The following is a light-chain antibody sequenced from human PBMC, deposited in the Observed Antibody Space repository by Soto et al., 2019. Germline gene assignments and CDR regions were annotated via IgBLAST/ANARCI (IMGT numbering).Light chain of an antibody. Sequence: EIVLTQSPATLSLSPGERATLSCRASQSVSSNYLAWYQQKPGQAPRLLIYGASSRATGIPDRFSGSGSGTDFTLTIDRLESEDFAVYFCQQYGDLPWTFGQGTKVDI. CDR1: QSVSSNY. J-gene: IGKJ1*01. CDR3: QQYGDLPWT. V-gene: IGKV3-20*01. CDR2: GAS.